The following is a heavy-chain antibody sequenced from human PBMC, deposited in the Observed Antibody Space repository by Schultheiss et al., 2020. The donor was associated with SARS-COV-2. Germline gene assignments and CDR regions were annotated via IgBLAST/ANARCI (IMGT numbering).Heavy chain of an antibody. CDR3: ARGERDYGGNSAEFDY. J-gene: IGHJ4*02. D-gene: IGHD4-23*01. V-gene: IGHV3-66*01. CDR2: IYSSGST. CDR1: GFTVSSNY. Sequence: GGSLRLSCAASGFTVSSNYMSWVRQAPGKGLEWVSVIYSSGSTYYEDAVKGRFTIFRDNTKNTLYLQMNNLRAEDTAVYYCARGERDYGGNSAEFDYWGQGTLVTVSS.